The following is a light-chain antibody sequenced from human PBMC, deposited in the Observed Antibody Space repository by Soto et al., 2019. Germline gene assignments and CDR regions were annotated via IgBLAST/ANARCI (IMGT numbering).Light chain of an antibody. Sequence: IQMTQSPSTLSVSVGDIVSSTCGASQTISSWLAWYQQKPGKAPKSLIYAASTLQSGVPSRFSGSGSGTDFTLTISSLQPEDFATYHCQQYNSYPPTFGQGTRLEIK. V-gene: IGKV1-5*01. CDR1: QTISSW. CDR3: QQYNSYPPT. J-gene: IGKJ5*01. CDR2: AAS.